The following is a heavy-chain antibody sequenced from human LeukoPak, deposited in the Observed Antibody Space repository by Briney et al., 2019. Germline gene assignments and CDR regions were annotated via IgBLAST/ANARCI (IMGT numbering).Heavy chain of an antibody. Sequence: SETLSLTCAVYGGSFSGYYWSWIRQPPGKGLEWIGEINHSGSTNHNPSLKSRVTISVDTSKNQFSLKLSSVTAADTAVYYCARGWYWNYYYYYGMDVWGQGTTVTVSS. V-gene: IGHV4-34*01. CDR2: INHSGST. CDR1: GGSFSGYY. D-gene: IGHD1-1*01. CDR3: ARGWYWNYYYYYGMDV. J-gene: IGHJ6*02.